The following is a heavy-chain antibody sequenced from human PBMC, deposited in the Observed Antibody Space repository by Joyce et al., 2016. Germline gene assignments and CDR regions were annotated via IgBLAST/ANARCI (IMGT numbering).Heavy chain of an antibody. V-gene: IGHV3-23*01. Sequence: EVQLLESGGGLVQPGGSLRLSCAASGFTSGFGFDYYAMGWIRQAPGNGMDGVSWIRGDGTTRNYADSVRGRFTMARNNSKKTLYLQINSVRAEDTALYYCARPTRGGRVTIVGSKLPFDIWGQGTMVTVSS. CDR3: ARPTRGGRVTIVGSKLPFDI. J-gene: IGHJ3*02. D-gene: IGHD3-3*01. CDR2: IRGDGTTR. CDR1: GFGFDYYA.